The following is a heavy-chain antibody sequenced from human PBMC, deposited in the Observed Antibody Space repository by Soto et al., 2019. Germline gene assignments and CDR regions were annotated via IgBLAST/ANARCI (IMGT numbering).Heavy chain of an antibody. Sequence: EVQLVESGGGLVKPGGSLRLSCAASGFTFSSYSMNWVRQAPGKGLEWVSSISSSSSYIYYADSVKGRFTISRDHAKNSLHLQMNSLRAKDTAVYYCARAQETDSYYYYGMDVWGQGTTVTVSS. J-gene: IGHJ6*02. CDR1: GFTFSSYS. V-gene: IGHV3-21*01. CDR2: ISSSSSYI. CDR3: ARAQETDSYYYYGMDV.